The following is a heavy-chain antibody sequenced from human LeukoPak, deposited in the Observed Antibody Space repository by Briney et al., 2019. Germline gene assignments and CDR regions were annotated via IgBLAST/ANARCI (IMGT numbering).Heavy chain of an antibody. CDR2: IYYSGST. J-gene: IGHJ4*02. Sequence: TSETLSLTCTVSGGSISSYYWSWIRQPPGKGLEWIGYIYYSGSTNYNPSLKSRVTISVDTSKNQFSLKLSSVTAADTAVYYCARLGSYYDFWSGYSSLGYFDYWGQGTLVTVSS. CDR1: GGSISSYY. CDR3: ARLGSYYDFWSGYSSLGYFDY. D-gene: IGHD3-3*01. V-gene: IGHV4-59*08.